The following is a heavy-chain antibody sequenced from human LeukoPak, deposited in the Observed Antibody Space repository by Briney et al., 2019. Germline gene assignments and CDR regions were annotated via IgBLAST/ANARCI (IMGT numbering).Heavy chain of an antibody. Sequence: GASVKVSCKASGYTFSSYYVQWVRQAPGQGLEWMGIIHPSGGSTTYAQKFQGRVTMTRDTSTSTVYMELSSLRSEDTAVYYCARRDGYNTQDFDYWGQGTLVTVSS. J-gene: IGHJ4*02. D-gene: IGHD5-24*01. CDR2: IHPSGGST. CDR1: GYTFSSYY. V-gene: IGHV1-46*01. CDR3: ARRDGYNTQDFDY.